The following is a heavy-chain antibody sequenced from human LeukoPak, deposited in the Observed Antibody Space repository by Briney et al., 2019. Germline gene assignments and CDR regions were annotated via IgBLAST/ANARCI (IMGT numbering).Heavy chain of an antibody. CDR2: IYWDDDA. V-gene: IGHV2-5*02. Sequence: SGPTLVKPTQTLTLTCTFSGFSLTTSGVGVGWFRQPPQKAPEWLAIIYWDDDAVYNPSLRNRLTITKDTSKNQVVLTMTNMDPADTGTYFYSHRHAYKYGFDYWGQGSLVTVSS. CDR3: SHRHAYKYGFDY. J-gene: IGHJ4*02. CDR1: GFSLTTSGVG. D-gene: IGHD2-21*01.